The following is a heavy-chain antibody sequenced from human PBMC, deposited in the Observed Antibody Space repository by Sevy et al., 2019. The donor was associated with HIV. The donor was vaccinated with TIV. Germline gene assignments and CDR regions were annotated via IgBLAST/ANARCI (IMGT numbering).Heavy chain of an antibody. Sequence: ASVKVSCKSSGDSFSGYTIIWVRQAPGQGLEWMGGIIPISGPAGPTNSAQNFQDRATITADISTHTAHMGLSSLRSEDTALYFCARASSCGGDCYYLQYWGQGTLVTVSS. D-gene: IGHD2-21*02. CDR3: ARASSCGGDCYYLQY. CDR1: GDSFSGYT. J-gene: IGHJ1*01. CDR2: IIPISGPAGPT. V-gene: IGHV1-69*06.